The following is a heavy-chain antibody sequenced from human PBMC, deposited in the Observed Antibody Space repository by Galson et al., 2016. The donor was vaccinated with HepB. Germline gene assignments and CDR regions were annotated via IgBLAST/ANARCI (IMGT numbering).Heavy chain of an antibody. CDR2: MSFDGSDE. D-gene: IGHD3-16*01. Sequence: SLRLSCAGSRFGFSSYGMHWVRQAPGKGLEWVAFMSFDGSDEYYADSVKGRFTISRDNAMSTLYLQMNSLRAEDTAIYFCANEDDYAYKIWGQGTVVTVSS. CDR1: RFGFSSYG. V-gene: IGHV3-30*18. CDR3: ANEDDYAYKI. J-gene: IGHJ3*02.